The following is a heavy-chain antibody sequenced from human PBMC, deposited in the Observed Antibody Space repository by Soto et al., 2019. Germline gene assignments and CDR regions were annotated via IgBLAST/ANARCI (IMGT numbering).Heavy chain of an antibody. J-gene: IGHJ5*02. CDR2: ISAYNGNT. Sequence: ASVKVSCKASGYTFTSYGISWVRQAPGQGLEWMGWISAYNGNTNYAQKLQGRVTMTTDTSTSTAYMELRSLRSDDTAVYYCAREDSSGYPYNLFDPSGQGSLVIVSS. CDR3: AREDSSGYPYNLFDP. D-gene: IGHD3-22*01. CDR1: GYTFTSYG. V-gene: IGHV1-18*01.